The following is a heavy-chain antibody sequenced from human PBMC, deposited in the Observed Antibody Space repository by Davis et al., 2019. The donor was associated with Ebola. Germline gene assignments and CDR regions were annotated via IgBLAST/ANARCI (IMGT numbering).Heavy chain of an antibody. V-gene: IGHV3-73*01. J-gene: IGHJ6*02. CDR3: ARRLHSSRKRGYYYGMDV. Sequence: GESLKISCAASGFTFSGSAMHWVRQASGKGLEWVGRIRSKANSYATAYAASVKGRFTISRDDSKNTAYLQMNSLKTEDTAVYYCARRLHSSRKRGYYYGMDVWGQGTTVTVSS. CDR1: GFTFSGSA. CDR2: IRSKANSYAT. D-gene: IGHD6-13*01.